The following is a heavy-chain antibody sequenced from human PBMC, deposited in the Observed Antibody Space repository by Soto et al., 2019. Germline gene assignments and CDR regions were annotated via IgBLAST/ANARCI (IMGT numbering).Heavy chain of an antibody. V-gene: IGHV4-4*02. CDR3: ARVRVTMVRGVIITSGYYGMDV. D-gene: IGHD3-10*01. J-gene: IGHJ6*02. CDR1: GGSISSSNW. CDR2: IYHSGST. Sequence: SETLSLTCAVSGGSISSSNWWSWVRQPPGKGLEWIGEIYHSGSTNYNPSLKSRVTISVDKSKNQFPLKLSSVTAADTAVYYCARVRVTMVRGVIITSGYYGMDVWGQGTTVTVSS.